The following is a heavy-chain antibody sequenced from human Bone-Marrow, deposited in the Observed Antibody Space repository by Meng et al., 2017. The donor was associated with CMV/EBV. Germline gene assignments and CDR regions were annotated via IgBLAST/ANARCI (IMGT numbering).Heavy chain of an antibody. CDR3: AKSTIVFRAGYYFDY. CDR1: GFTFSSYA. D-gene: IGHD2/OR15-2a*01. Sequence: GGSLRLSCAASGFTFSSYAMSWVRQAPGKGLEWVSVIYNGDSSTYYADSVKGRFTISRDNSKNTLYLQMNSLRAEDTAVYYCAKSTIVFRAGYYFDYWGQGTLVTVSS. CDR2: IYNGDSST. V-gene: IGHV3-23*03. J-gene: IGHJ4*02.